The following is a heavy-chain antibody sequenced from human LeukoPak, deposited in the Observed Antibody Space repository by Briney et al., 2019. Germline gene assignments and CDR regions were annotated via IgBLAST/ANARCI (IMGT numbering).Heavy chain of an antibody. CDR3: ARGLTGDRPGAIDI. Sequence: PRGSLRLSCAASGFIFSSYSMNWVRQAPGKGLEWVSSISRSSSYIYYADSVKGRFTISRDNAKNSLYLQMNSLRAEDTAVYYCARGLTGDRPGAIDIWGQGTMVTVSS. V-gene: IGHV3-21*01. CDR2: ISRSSSYI. CDR1: GFIFSSYS. D-gene: IGHD7-27*01. J-gene: IGHJ3*02.